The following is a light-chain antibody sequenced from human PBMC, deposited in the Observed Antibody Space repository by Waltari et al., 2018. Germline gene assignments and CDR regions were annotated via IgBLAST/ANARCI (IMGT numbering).Light chain of an antibody. CDR3: QQYNNWPRT. Sequence: ETVMTQSPATLSVSPGERVTLSCRASQDVTNRLAWFQQKPGQAPRLLVFEATTRATDFPGRFSGSGSGTEFTLTISSLQSEDFAVYYCQQYNNWPRTFGQGTKLEI. CDR2: EAT. CDR1: QDVTNR. V-gene: IGKV3-15*01. J-gene: IGKJ2*01.